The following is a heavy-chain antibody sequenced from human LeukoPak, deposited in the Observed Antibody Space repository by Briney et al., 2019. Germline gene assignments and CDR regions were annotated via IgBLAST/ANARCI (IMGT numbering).Heavy chain of an antibody. CDR1: GGSISSSSY. V-gene: IGHV4-59*01. CDR3: AGEAIGYCSSTSCYTFDY. D-gene: IGHD2-2*01. J-gene: IGHJ4*02. Sequence: PSETLSLTCTVSGGSISSSSYWSWTRQSPGKGLEWIGYISYSGTTNYNPSLTSRVTISVDTSKKQFSLKLSSVTAADTAVYYCAGEAIGYCSSTSCYTFDYWGQGTLVTVSS. CDR2: ISYSGTT.